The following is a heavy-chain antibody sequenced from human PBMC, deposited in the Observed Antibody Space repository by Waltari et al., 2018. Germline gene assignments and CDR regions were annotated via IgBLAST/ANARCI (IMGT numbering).Heavy chain of an antibody. V-gene: IGHV1-69*08. J-gene: IGHJ5*02. Sequence: QVQLVQSGAEVKKPGSSVKVSCKASGGTFSSYTISWVRQAPGQGLEWMGRIIPILGIANYEQKFQGRVTITADKSTSTAYMELSSLRSEDTAVYYCARDISSTMVRGVIVDWFDPWGQGTLVTVSS. CDR1: GGTFSSYT. CDR2: IIPILGIA. D-gene: IGHD3-10*01. CDR3: ARDISSTMVRGVIVDWFDP.